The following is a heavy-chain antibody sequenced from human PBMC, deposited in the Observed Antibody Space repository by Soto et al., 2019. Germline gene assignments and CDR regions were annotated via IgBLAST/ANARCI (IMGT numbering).Heavy chain of an antibody. CDR2: IYYSGST. D-gene: IGHD5-12*01. V-gene: IGHV4-59*08. Sequence: PSETLSLTCTVSGGSISSSYWSSIRQPPGKGLEWIGYIYYSGSTNYNPSLKSRVTISVDTSKNQFSLKLSSVTAADTAVYYCASGYSGYDLRYWGQGTLVTVS. CDR1: GGSISSSY. CDR3: ASGYSGYDLRY. J-gene: IGHJ4*02.